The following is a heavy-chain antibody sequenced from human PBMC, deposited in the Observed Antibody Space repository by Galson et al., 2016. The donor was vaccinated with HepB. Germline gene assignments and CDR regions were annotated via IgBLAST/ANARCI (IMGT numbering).Heavy chain of an antibody. Sequence: TLSLTCTVSGGSISSGHYYWNWIRQHPGKGLEWIGYIYYSGSTYYNPSLKSRVTISVDTSKNQFSLKLSSVTAADTAVYYCARGLPRYCSGGSCYGNWFDPWGQGTLVTVSS. D-gene: IGHD2-15*01. CDR3: ARGLPRYCSGGSCYGNWFDP. J-gene: IGHJ5*02. CDR2: IYYSGST. V-gene: IGHV4-31*03. CDR1: GGSISSGHYY.